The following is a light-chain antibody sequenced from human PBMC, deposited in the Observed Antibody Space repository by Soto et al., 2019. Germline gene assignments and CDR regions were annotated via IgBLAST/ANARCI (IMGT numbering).Light chain of an antibody. CDR2: DNN. V-gene: IGLV1-40*01. CDR1: SSNIGAGYD. Sequence: QSVLTQPPSVSGAPGQRVTISCTGSSSNIGAGYDVHWYQQLPGTAPKLLIYDNNDRPSGVPDRFSGSKSGTSASLAITGLQAEDEADYYCQSYDSSLSGSVFGGGTKVNVL. CDR3: QSYDSSLSGSV. J-gene: IGLJ3*02.